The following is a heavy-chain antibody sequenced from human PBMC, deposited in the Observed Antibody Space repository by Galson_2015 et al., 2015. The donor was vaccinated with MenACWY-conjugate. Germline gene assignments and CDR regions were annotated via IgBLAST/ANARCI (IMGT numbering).Heavy chain of an antibody. D-gene: IGHD3-16*01. V-gene: IGHV3-74*01. Sequence: SLRLSCAASGFSFSDSWMHWVRQAPGGGLMWVSTIKSDGTYTRYADSVKGRFTISRDNAKNTLYLQMNSLRTDDTAVYFCARAAGGWGPGTLVTVSS. CDR2: IKSDGTYT. CDR1: GFSFSDSW. CDR3: ARAAGG. J-gene: IGHJ4*02.